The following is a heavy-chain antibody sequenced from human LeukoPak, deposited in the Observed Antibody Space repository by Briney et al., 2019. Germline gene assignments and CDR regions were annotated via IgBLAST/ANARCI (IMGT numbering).Heavy chain of an antibody. Sequence: GGSLRLSCAASGFTFSSYWMSWVRQAPGKGLEWVANIKQDGSEKYYVDSVKGRFTISRDNAKNSLYLQMNSLRAEDTAVYYCARGHGSGSYYNVGEFDYWGQGTLVTVSS. D-gene: IGHD3-10*01. CDR1: GFTFSSYW. CDR3: ARGHGSGSYYNVGEFDY. V-gene: IGHV3-7*01. J-gene: IGHJ4*02. CDR2: IKQDGSEK.